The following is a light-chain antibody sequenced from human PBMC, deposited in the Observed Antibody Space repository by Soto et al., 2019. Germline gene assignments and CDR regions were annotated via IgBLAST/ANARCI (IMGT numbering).Light chain of an antibody. CDR3: LHDFETWT. J-gene: IGKJ1*01. CDR2: AAS. V-gene: IGKV1-6*01. Sequence: AIQMTQSPSSLSASVGDRVTITCRASQGIRNDLGWYQQKPGKAPKLLIYAASSLQSGVPSRFSGSGSGTDFTLTISRLQPEDFATYYCLHDFETWTFGQGTKVEIK. CDR1: QGIRND.